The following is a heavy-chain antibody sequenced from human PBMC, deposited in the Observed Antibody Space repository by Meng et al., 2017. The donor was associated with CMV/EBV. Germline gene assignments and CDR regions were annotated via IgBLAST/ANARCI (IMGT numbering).Heavy chain of an antibody. J-gene: IGHJ4*02. V-gene: IGHV5-51*01. Sequence: GESLKISCKGSGYSFTSYWIGWVRQMPGKGLEWMGIIYPGDSDTRYSPSFQGQVTISADKSISTAYLQWSSLKASDTAMYYCARSRGNNCGGDCYDFDYWGQGTLVTVSS. CDR3: ARSRGNNCGGDCYDFDY. D-gene: IGHD2-21*01. CDR1: GYSFTSYW. CDR2: IYPGDSDT.